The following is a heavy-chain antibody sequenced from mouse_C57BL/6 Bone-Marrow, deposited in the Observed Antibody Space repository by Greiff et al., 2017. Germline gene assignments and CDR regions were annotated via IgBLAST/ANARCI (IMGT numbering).Heavy chain of an antibody. CDR3: ARGGYYFDY. CDR2: IDPSDRYT. Sequence: QVQLQQPGAELVKPGASVKLSCKASGYTFTSYWMQWVNQRPGQGLEWIGEIDPSDRYTNYNQTFKGKATLTVDTSSSTAYMQLSSLTSDDSAVYYCARGGYYFDYWGQGTTLTVSS. CDR1: GYTFTSYW. V-gene: IGHV1-50*01. J-gene: IGHJ2*01.